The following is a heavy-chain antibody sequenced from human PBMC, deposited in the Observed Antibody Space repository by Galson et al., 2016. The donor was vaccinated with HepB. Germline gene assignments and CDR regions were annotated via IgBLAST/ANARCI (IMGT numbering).Heavy chain of an antibody. CDR2: INSDGSNT. CDR1: GFTFSNYW. J-gene: IGHJ3*02. V-gene: IGHV3-74*01. CDR3: ARGRSGTYPRALDI. Sequence: SLRLSCAASGFTFSNYWMHWVRQVPGKGLVWVSRINSDGSNTNYADSVKGRFTISRDNAKNTLHLRMNKLRAEDTAVYFCARGRSGTYPRALDIWGQGTLVTVSS. D-gene: IGHD1-26*01.